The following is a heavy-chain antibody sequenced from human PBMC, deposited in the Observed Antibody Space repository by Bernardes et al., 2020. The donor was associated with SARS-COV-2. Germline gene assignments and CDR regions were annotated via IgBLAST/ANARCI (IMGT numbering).Heavy chain of an antibody. Sequence: SVKVSCKASGGTFSSYAISWVRQAPGQGLEWMGRIIPIFGTANYAQKFQGRVTITADESTSTAYMELSSLRSEDTAVYYCARDHQQLPPYYYYGMDVWGQGTTVTVSS. CDR3: ARDHQQLPPYYYYGMDV. CDR1: GGTFSSYA. J-gene: IGHJ6*02. V-gene: IGHV1-69*13. D-gene: IGHD6-13*01. CDR2: IIPIFGTA.